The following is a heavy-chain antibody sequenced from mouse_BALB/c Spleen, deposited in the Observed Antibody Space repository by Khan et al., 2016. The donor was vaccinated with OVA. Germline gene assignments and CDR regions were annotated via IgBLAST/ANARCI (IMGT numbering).Heavy chain of an antibody. V-gene: IGHV3-6*02. Sequence: EVQLQESGPGLVKPSQSLSLTCSVTDYSITSGYYWNWIRQFPGNKLEWLGYISYDGNNNYNPSLKNRISITRDTSKNQFFLKLNSVNTEDTATYYFARGYPFAYWGQGTLVTVSA. CDR1: DYSITSGYY. CDR3: ARGYPFAY. CDR2: ISYDGNN. D-gene: IGHD1-1*01. J-gene: IGHJ3*01.